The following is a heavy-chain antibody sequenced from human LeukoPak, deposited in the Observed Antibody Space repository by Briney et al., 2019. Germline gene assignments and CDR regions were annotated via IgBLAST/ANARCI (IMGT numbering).Heavy chain of an antibody. J-gene: IGHJ4*02. V-gene: IGHV5-51*01. CDR3: ASSEYYYDSSGYPYNYFDY. D-gene: IGHD3-22*01. CDR1: GYSFTSYW. CDR2: IYPGDSDT. Sequence: GESLKISCKGSGYSFTSYWIGWVRQMPGKGLEWMGIIYPGDSDTRYSPSFQGQATISADKSISTAYLQWSSLKASDTAMYYCASSEYYYDSSGYPYNYFDYWGQGTLVTVSS.